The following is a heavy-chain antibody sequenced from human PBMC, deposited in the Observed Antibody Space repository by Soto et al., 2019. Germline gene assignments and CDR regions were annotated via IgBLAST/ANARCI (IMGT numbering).Heavy chain of an antibody. D-gene: IGHD1-26*01. CDR2: ISGSGDST. CDR3: AKRGSGSQFDY. Sequence: EVQLLESGGSLVQPGGSLRLSCAASGFTFSSYAMSWVRQAPGKGLEWVSIISGSGDSTYYADSVKGRFTISRDKSKNTLYLQMNSLRAEDTAIYYCAKRGSGSQFDYWGRGTLVTVSS. J-gene: IGHJ4*02. V-gene: IGHV3-23*01. CDR1: GFTFSSYA.